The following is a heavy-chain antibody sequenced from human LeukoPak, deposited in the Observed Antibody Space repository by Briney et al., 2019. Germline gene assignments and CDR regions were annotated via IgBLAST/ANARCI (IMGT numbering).Heavy chain of an antibody. V-gene: IGHV3-23*01. CDR3: AKPPYSSSWFFFDY. J-gene: IGHJ4*02. CDR1: GFTVSTNY. Sequence: GGSLRLSCAASGFTVSTNYMSWVRQAPGKGLEWVSAISGSGGSTYYADSVKGRFTISRDNSKNTLYLQMNSLRAEDTAVYYCAKPPYSSSWFFFDYWGQGTLVTVSS. CDR2: ISGSGGST. D-gene: IGHD6-13*01.